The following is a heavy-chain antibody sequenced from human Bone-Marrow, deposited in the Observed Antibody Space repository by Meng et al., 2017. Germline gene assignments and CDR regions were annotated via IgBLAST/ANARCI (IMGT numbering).Heavy chain of an antibody. CDR2: ISGTGGNT. CDR1: GFTFSSYA. V-gene: IGHV3-23*01. J-gene: IGHJ4*02. D-gene: IGHD2-15*01. Sequence: GESLKISCVASGFTFSSYAMNWVRQAPGKGLEWVSSISGTGGNTYYADSVKGRFTISRDNAKNSLYLQMNSLRAEDTAVYYCARDGGYCSGGSCYSGFPYYWGQGTLVTVSS. CDR3: ARDGGYCSGGSCYSGFPYY.